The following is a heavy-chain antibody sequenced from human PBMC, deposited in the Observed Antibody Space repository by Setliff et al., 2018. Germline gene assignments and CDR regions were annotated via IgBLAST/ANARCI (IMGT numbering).Heavy chain of an antibody. J-gene: IGHJ6*03. D-gene: IGHD3-3*01. CDR3: XXMSGFLYMDV. Sequence: PSXXLSLXCAVSGFSITSXXXXGWIRQPPGKGLEWIGSLYHSGTTYYNPSLKSRVTISVATSKHQFSLNLTSVTAADTAVYYCXXMSGFLYMDVWGKGTTVTVSS. CDR1: GFSITSXXX. CDR2: LYHSGTT. V-gene: IGHV4-38-2*01.